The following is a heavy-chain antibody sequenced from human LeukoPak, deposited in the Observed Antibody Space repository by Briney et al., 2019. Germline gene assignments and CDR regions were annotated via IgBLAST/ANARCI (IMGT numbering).Heavy chain of an antibody. CDR3: ANLSPRIAAAGSY. J-gene: IGHJ4*02. CDR2: ISGSGGST. CDR1: GFTFSSYT. D-gene: IGHD6-13*01. V-gene: IGHV3-23*01. Sequence: AGGSLRLSCAASGFTFSSYTMSWVRQAPGKGLEWVSAISGSGGSTYYADSVKGRFTISRDNSKNTLYLQMNSLRAEDTAVYYCANLSPRIAAAGSYWGQGTLVTVSS.